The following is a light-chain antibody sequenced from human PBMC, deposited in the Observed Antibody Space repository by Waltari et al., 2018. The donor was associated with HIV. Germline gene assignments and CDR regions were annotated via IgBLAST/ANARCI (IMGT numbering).Light chain of an antibody. J-gene: IGLJ2*01. CDR2: EDD. V-gene: IGLV6-57*04. CDR3: QSYYLTNVV. CDR1: SGNIGSYF. Sequence: NFMLTQPHSVSESPGKTVTISCTRSSGNIGSYFVSWYQRRPGSALTTLLYEDDKIPTGVPDRFSRSIDSSSNSASLTISGLKTEDAADSYCQSYYLTNVVSGGGTKLTVL.